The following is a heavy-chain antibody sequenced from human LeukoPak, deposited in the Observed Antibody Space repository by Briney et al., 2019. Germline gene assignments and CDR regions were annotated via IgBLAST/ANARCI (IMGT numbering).Heavy chain of an antibody. D-gene: IGHD4-11*01. Sequence: GGSLRLSCAGSGFTSSNYAMVWVRQAPGKGLDWVSGIYGDITFDADSVKGRFTISRDDSKNTLFLQMNSLRADDTALYYCAKALVTSPTYNWYFDLWGRGTLVTVSS. CDR3: AKALVTSPTYNWYFDL. V-gene: IGHV3-23*01. J-gene: IGHJ2*01. CDR2: IYGDIT. CDR1: GFTSSNYA.